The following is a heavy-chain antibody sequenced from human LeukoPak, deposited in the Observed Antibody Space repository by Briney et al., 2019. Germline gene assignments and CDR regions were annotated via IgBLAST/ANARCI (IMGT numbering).Heavy chain of an antibody. CDR3: ARDEGASRSRGGPQFYYYYGMDV. V-gene: IGHV3-30*04. Sequence: GGSLRLSCAASGFTFSSYAMHWVRQAPGKGLEWVAVISYDGSNKYYADSVKGRFTISRDNSKNTLYLQMNSLSAEDTAVYYCARDEGASRSRGGPQFYYYYGMDVWGKGTTVTVSS. J-gene: IGHJ6*04. CDR2: ISYDGSNK. D-gene: IGHD3-10*01. CDR1: GFTFSSYA.